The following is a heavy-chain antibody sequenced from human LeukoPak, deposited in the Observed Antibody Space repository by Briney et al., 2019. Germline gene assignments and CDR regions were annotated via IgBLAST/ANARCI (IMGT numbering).Heavy chain of an antibody. CDR2: IYYSGST. D-gene: IGHD6-13*01. V-gene: IGHV4-59*01. CDR3: ARDDGNSSWEY. Sequence: PSETLSLTCSVSGASISSYYWSWIRQPPGKGLEWVGDIYYSGSTNYNPSLKSRVTISVDVSENQFSLRLSSVTAADTAVYYCARDDGNSSWEYWGQGTLVTVSS. J-gene: IGHJ4*02. CDR1: GASISSYY.